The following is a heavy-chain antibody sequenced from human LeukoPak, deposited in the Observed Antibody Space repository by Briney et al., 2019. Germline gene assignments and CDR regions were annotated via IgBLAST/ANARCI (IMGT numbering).Heavy chain of an antibody. D-gene: IGHD3-22*01. CDR2: INAGNGNT. CDR3: ARSPYYDSSGRLDY. V-gene: IGHV1-3*03. CDR1: GYTFTSYA. Sequence: GASVKVSCKASGYTFTSYAMHWVRQAPGQRLEWMGWINAGNGNTKYSQEFQGRVTITRDTSASTAYMELSSLRSEDMAVYYCARSPYYDSSGRLDYWGQGTLVTVSS. J-gene: IGHJ4*02.